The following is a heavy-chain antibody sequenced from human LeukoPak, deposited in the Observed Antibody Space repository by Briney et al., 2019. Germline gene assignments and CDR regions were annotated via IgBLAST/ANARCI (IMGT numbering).Heavy chain of an antibody. D-gene: IGHD5-18*01. CDR2: IYYSGST. J-gene: IGHJ4*02. CDR1: GGSISSYY. Sequence: PSETLSLTCTVSGGSISSYYWSWIRQPPGKGLEWIGYIYYSGSTNYNPSLKSRVTISVDTSKNQFSLKLSSVTAADTAVYYCARQGGLSYGYFYFDYWGQGTLVTVSS. CDR3: ARQGGLSYGYFYFDY. V-gene: IGHV4-59*08.